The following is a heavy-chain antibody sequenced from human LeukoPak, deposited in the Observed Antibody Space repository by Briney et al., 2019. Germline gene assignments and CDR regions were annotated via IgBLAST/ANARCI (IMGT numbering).Heavy chain of an antibody. V-gene: IGHV1-69*04. D-gene: IGHD6-13*01. CDR2: IIPILGIA. CDR3: ARATSSSWYEILDY. J-gene: IGHJ4*02. Sequence: VASVKVSCKASGGTFSSYAISWVRQAPGQGLEWMGRIIPILGIANYAQKFQGRVTITADKSTSTAYMELSSLRSEDTAVYYCARATSSSWYEILDYWGQGTPVTVSS. CDR1: GGTFSSYA.